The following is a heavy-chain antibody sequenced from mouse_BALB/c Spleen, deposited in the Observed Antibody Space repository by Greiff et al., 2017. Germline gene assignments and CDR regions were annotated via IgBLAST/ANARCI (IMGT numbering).Heavy chain of an antibody. CDR2: INPSNGRT. D-gene: IGHD1-2*01. J-gene: IGHJ1*01. CDR3: ARVSLLRSYWYFDV. V-gene: IGHV1S81*02. CDR1: GYTFTSYW. Sequence: QVQLKQPGAELVKPGASVKLSCKASGYTFTSYWMHWVKQRPGQGLEWIGEINPSNGRTNYNEKFKSKATLTVDKSSSTAYMQLSSLTSEDSAVYYCARVSLLRSYWYFDVWGAGTTVTVSS.